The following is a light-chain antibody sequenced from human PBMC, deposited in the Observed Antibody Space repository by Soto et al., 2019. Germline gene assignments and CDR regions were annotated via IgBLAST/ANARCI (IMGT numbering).Light chain of an antibody. CDR3: QQYTNTNNPWM. CDR2: DAS. CDR1: QTISSN. J-gene: IGKJ1*01. Sequence: DIQITQSPSSLSASVGDRVTITCRASQTISSNLNWYQQKPGKAPKHLIYDASSLQSGVASRFSGSGSGTEFTLIIRSLQPDDSATYYCQQYTNTNNPWMFGQGTKVDIK. V-gene: IGKV1-17*01.